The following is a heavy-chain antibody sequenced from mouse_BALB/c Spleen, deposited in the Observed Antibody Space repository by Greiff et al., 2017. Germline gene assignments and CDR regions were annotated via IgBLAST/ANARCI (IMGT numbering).Heavy chain of an antibody. J-gene: IGHJ2*01. Sequence: VKLKESGPGLVAPSQSLSITCTVSGFSLTSYGVHWVRQPPGKGLEWLGVIWAGGSTNYNSALMSRLSISKDNSKSQVFLKMNSLQTDDTAMYYCARGNGNYFDYWGQGTTLTVSS. D-gene: IGHD2-1*01. CDR2: IWAGGST. CDR3: ARGNGNYFDY. CDR1: GFSLTSYG. V-gene: IGHV2-9*02.